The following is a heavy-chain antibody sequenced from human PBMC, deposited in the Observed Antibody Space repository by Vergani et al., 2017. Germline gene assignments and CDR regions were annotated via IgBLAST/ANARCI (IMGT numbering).Heavy chain of an antibody. CDR1: GFSLNTLAVS. V-gene: IGHV2-5*04. CDR3: VYRKTECGSTGCCDPFYYYYYLDV. CDR2: IYLNDDQ. Sequence: QITLKESGPTLVNPTQTLTLTCPLSGFSLNTLAVSVAWIRQPPGKALYWPALIYLNDDQHYTPSMNDQVTINNETAKNQVVLTMTNMDYVDTGTYYCVYRKTECGSTGCCDPFYYYYYLDV. J-gene: IGHJ6*03. D-gene: IGHD1-7*01.